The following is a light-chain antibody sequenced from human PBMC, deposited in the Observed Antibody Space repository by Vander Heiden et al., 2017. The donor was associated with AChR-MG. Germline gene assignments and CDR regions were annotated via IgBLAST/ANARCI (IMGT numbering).Light chain of an antibody. Sequence: IQLTHWPSALAAAVGDRGTITCRASQGISSALAWYQQKPGKAPKLLIYDAYSLESGVPSRFSGSGSGTDFTLTITSLQPEDFTTYYCQQFKSYPLTFGGGTKVDIK. V-gene: IGKV1-13*02. J-gene: IGKJ4*01. CDR3: QQFKSYPLT. CDR2: DAY. CDR1: QGISSA.